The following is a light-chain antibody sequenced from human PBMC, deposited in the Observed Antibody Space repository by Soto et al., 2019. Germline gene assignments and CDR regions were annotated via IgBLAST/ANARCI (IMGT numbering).Light chain of an antibody. V-gene: IGLV2-14*01. J-gene: IGLJ1*01. CDR2: DVS. CDR3: SSYTTSSLYV. CDR1: KSDVGGYNY. Sequence: QSALTQPASVSGSPGQSITISCSGTKSDVGGYNYVSWYQQHPGKAPKLMIYDVSYRPSGISNRFSGSKSDNTASLTISGLQAEDEADYYCSSYTTSSLYVFGTGTKVTV.